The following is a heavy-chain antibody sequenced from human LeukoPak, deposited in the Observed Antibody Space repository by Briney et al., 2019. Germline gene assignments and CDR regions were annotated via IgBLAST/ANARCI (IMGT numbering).Heavy chain of an antibody. Sequence: SQTLSLTCAISGDSVSTNAWNWIRQSPSRGLEWLGRTYYSSKWVIDHALPVKSRITINPDTSKNRLSLQLNSVTPEDTAVYFCARGFFAKGFDTWGQGTLVTVSS. CDR1: GDSVSTNA. CDR3: ARGFFAKGFDT. V-gene: IGHV6-1*01. D-gene: IGHD2/OR15-2a*01. CDR2: TYYSSKWVI. J-gene: IGHJ5*02.